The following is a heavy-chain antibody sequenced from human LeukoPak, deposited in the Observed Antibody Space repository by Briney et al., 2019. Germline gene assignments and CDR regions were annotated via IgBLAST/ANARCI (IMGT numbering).Heavy chain of an antibody. D-gene: IGHD2-2*01. Sequence: PSQTLSLTCTVSGGSISSYDWSWIRQPPGKGLGWIGYIYYSGSTNYNPSLKSRVTISVDTSKNQFSLELSSVTAADTAVYYCAHSTTTHYCGMPVGGQATTVTVSS. CDR1: GGSISSYD. V-gene: IGHV4-59*01. CDR3: AHSTTTHYCGMPV. CDR2: IYYSGST. J-gene: IGHJ6*02.